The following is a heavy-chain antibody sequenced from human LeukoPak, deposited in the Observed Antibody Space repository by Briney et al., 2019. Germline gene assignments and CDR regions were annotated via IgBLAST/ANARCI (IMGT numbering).Heavy chain of an antibody. D-gene: IGHD3-10*01. CDR2: ISGSGGST. CDR3: ARGLWMVRGVMDY. Sequence: PGGSLRLSCAASGFTFSSYAMSWVRQAPGKGLEWVSAISGSGGSTYYADSVKGRFTISRDNAKNSLYLQMNSLRAEDTAVYYCARGLWMVRGVMDYWGQGTLVTVSS. CDR1: GFTFSSYA. J-gene: IGHJ4*02. V-gene: IGHV3-23*01.